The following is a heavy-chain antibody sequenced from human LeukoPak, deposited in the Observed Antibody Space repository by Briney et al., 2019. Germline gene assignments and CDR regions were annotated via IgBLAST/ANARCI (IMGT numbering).Heavy chain of an antibody. CDR1: GYTFTGYY. Sequence: EASVKVSCKASGYTFTGYYMHWVRQAPGQGLEWMGWINPNSGGTNYAQKFQGRVTMTRDTSISTAYMELSRLRSDDTAVYYCASTGYSSGWWPPGFDYWGQGTLVTVSS. CDR3: ASTGYSSGWWPPGFDY. CDR2: INPNSGGT. V-gene: IGHV1-2*02. D-gene: IGHD6-19*01. J-gene: IGHJ4*02.